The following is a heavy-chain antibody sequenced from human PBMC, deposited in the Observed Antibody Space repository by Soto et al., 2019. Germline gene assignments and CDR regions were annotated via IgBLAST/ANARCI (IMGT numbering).Heavy chain of an antibody. D-gene: IGHD3-3*01. V-gene: IGHV3-23*01. CDR1: GFTFSSYA. CDR3: AKERDLEWLLRRNWFDP. J-gene: IGHJ5*02. CDR2: ISGSGGST. Sequence: GGSLRLSCAASGFTFSSYAMSWVRQAPGKGLEWVSAISGSGGSTYYADSVKGRFTTSRDNSKNTLYLQMNSLRAEDTAVYYCAKERDLEWLLRRNWFDPWGQGTLVTVSS.